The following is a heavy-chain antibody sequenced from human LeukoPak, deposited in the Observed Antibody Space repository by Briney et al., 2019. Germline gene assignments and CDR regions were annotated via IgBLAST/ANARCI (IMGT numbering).Heavy chain of an antibody. J-gene: IGHJ4*02. CDR3: ARGGYCTNGVCYFVFDY. V-gene: IGHV4-59*01. CDR2: IYYSGST. CDR1: GGSISSYY. Sequence: RASETLSLTCTVSGGSISSYYWSWIRQPPGKGLEWIGYIYYSGSTNYNPSLKSRVTISVDTSKNQFSLKLSSVTAADTAVYYCARGGYCTNGVCYFVFDYWGQGTLVTVSS. D-gene: IGHD2-8*01.